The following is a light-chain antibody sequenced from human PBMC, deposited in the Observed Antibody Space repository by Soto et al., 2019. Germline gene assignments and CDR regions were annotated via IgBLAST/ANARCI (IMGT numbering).Light chain of an antibody. CDR1: QSVSSSY. CDR3: QQYGSSQGWT. J-gene: IGKJ1*01. CDR2: GAS. V-gene: IGKV3-20*01. Sequence: EIVLTQSPGTLSLSPGERATLSCRASQSVSSSYLAWYQQKPGQAPRLLIYGASSRATGIPDRFSGSGSGTDFTLTISRLEPEDFAVYYCQQYGSSQGWTFGQGTKVVIK.